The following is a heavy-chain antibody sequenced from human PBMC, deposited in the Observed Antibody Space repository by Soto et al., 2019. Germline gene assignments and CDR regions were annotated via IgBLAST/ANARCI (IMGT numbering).Heavy chain of an antibody. V-gene: IGHV5-51*01. CDR1: GYSFTSYW. CDR2: IYPGDSDT. J-gene: IGHJ6*03. Sequence: PGESLKISCKGSGYSFTSYWIGWVRQMPGKGLEWMGIIYPGDSDTRYSPSFQGQVTISADKSISTAYLQWSSLKASDTAMYYCATGPHDFWSGYKNYYYYMDVWGKGTTVTVSS. D-gene: IGHD3-3*01. CDR3: ATGPHDFWSGYKNYYYYMDV.